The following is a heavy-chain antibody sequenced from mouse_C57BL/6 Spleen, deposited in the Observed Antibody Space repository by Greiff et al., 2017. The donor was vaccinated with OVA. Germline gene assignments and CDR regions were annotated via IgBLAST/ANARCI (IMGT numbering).Heavy chain of an antibody. V-gene: IGHV1-82*01. D-gene: IGHD2-4*01. CDR2: IYPGDGDT. J-gene: IGHJ2*01. CDR3: ARDDYGQYYFDY. CDR1: GYAFSSSW. Sequence: LVESGPELVKPGASVMISCKASGYAFSSSWMNWVKQRPGKGLEWIGRIYPGDGDTNYNGKFKGKATLTADKSSSTAYMQLSSLTSEDSAVYFCARDDYGQYYFDYWGQGTTLTVSS.